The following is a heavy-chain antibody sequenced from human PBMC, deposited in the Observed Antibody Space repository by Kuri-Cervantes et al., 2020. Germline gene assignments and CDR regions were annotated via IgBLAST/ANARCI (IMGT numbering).Heavy chain of an antibody. D-gene: IGHD6-6*01. Sequence: SVKVSCKASGGTFSSYAISWVRQAPGQGLEWMGGIIPIFGTANYAQKFQGRVTITADESTSTAYMELSSLRSEDTAVYYCARGLDSIAARPGDYHYYYYMDVWGKGTTVTVSS. CDR2: IIPIFGTA. J-gene: IGHJ6*03. CDR3: ARGLDSIAARPGDYHYYYYMDV. CDR1: GGTFSSYA. V-gene: IGHV1-69*13.